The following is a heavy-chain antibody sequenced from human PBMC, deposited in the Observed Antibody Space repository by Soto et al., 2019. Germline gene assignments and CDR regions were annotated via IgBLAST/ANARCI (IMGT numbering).Heavy chain of an antibody. D-gene: IGHD3-22*01. V-gene: IGHV1-69*12. CDR1: GGTFNNYA. CDR2: TIPMFGTT. CDR3: TRCGIRYHSIGFYLGIDGMDV. J-gene: IGHJ6*02. Sequence: QVQQVQSGAEVKKPESSVRVSCKASGGTFNNYAITWVRQAPGQGLEWMGGTIPMFGTTNYAEKFQGRVTITADESTNTAYMELSSLRSEDTAVYYCTRCGIRYHSIGFYLGIDGMDVWGQGTTVTVSS.